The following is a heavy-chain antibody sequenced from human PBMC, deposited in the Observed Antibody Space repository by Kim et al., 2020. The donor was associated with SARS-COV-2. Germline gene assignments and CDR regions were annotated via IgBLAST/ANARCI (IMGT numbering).Heavy chain of an antibody. CDR2: ISGSGGST. Sequence: GGSLRLSCAASGFTFSSYAMSWVRQAPGKGLEWVSAISGSGGSTYYADSVKGRFTISRDNSKNTLYLQMNSLRAEDTAVYYCAKDPSYPGRYIAVAGTDNYWGQGTLVTVSS. V-gene: IGHV3-23*01. CDR1: GFTFSSYA. CDR3: AKDPSYPGRYIAVAGTDNY. J-gene: IGHJ4*02. D-gene: IGHD6-19*01.